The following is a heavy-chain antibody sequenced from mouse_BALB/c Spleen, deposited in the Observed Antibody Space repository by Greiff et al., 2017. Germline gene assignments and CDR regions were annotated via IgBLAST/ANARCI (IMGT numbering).Heavy chain of an antibody. CDR3: ARGELRNWYFDV. Sequence: EVQVVESGPGLVKPSQSLSLTCSVTGYSITSGYYWNWIRQFPGNKLEWMGYISYDGSNNYNPSLKNRISITRDTSKNQFFLKLNSVTTEDTATYYCARGELRNWYFDVWGAGTTVTVSS. D-gene: IGHD1-1*01. CDR2: ISYDGSN. J-gene: IGHJ1*01. V-gene: IGHV3-6*02. CDR1: GYSITSGYY.